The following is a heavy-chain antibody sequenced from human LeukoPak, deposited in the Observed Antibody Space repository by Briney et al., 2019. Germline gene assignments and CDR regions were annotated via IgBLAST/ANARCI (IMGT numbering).Heavy chain of an antibody. CDR3: VKDYCGGNCHNPPLGFDS. D-gene: IGHD2-21*02. J-gene: IGHJ4*02. Sequence: GRSLRLSCAASGFTFTTYGMHRVRQAPGKGLEWVAVIWYDGSNKYYADSVQGRFTISRDNSKDTLYLQMNSLRAEDTALYYCVKDYCGGNCHNPPLGFDSWGQGTLVTVSS. CDR2: IWYDGSNK. CDR1: GFTFTTYG. V-gene: IGHV3-33*06.